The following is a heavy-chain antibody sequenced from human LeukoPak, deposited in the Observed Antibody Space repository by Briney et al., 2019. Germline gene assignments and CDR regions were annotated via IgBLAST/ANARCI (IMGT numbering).Heavy chain of an antibody. Sequence: ASVKVSCKASGYTFTSYGISWVRQAPGQGLEWMGWISAYNGNTSYAQKLQGRVTMTTDTSTSTAYMELRSLRSDDTAVYYCARDKAQLERRTHFDYWGQGTLVTVSS. V-gene: IGHV1-18*01. J-gene: IGHJ4*02. D-gene: IGHD1-1*01. CDR2: ISAYNGNT. CDR1: GYTFTSYG. CDR3: ARDKAQLERRTHFDY.